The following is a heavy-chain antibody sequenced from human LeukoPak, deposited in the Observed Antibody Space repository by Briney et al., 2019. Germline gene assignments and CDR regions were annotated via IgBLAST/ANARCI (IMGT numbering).Heavy chain of an antibody. V-gene: IGHV4-61*02. J-gene: IGHJ6*03. D-gene: IGHD3-10*01. CDR3: ARDNYYGSGRRYYYYMDV. CDR1: GGSISSGSYY. CDR2: IYTSGST. Sequence: PSETLSLTCTVSGGSISSGSYYWSWIRQPAGKGLEWIGRIYTSGSTNYNPSLKSRVTISVDTSKNQFSLKLSSVTAADTAVYYCARDNYYGSGRRYYYYMDVWGKGTTVTVSS.